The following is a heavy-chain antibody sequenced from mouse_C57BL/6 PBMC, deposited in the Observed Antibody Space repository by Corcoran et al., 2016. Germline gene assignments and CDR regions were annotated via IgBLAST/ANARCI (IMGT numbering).Heavy chain of an antibody. V-gene: IGHV8-12*01. CDR1: GFSLSTSGMG. D-gene: IGHD1-1*01. CDR2: IYWDDDK. J-gene: IGHJ4*01. Sequence: QVTLKESGPGILQSSQTLSLTCSFPGFSLSTSGMGVSWIRQPSGKGLEWLAHIYWDDDKRYNPSLKSRLTISKDTSRNQVFLKITSVDTADTATYYCARSYGSSLYYYAMDYWGQGTSVTVSA. CDR3: ARSYGSSLYYYAMDY.